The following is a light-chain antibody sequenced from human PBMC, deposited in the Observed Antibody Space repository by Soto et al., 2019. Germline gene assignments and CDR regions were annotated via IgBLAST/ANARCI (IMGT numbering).Light chain of an antibody. CDR1: QNIRSR. CDR3: QHYNSYSEA. CDR2: DAS. V-gene: IGKV1-5*01. J-gene: IGKJ1*01. Sequence: DFQMTQSPSTLSASVGDRVTITCRASQNIRSRLAWFQQTPGRAPKLLIYDASSLESGVPQRFSGSGSGTEFTLTISSLQPDDFATYYCQHYNSYSEAFGQGTKVDIK.